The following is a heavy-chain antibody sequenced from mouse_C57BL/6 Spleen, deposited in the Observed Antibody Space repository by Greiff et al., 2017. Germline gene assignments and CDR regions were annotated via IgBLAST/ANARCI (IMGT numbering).Heavy chain of an antibody. D-gene: IGHD3-1*01. CDR2: IYPSDSET. Sequence: QVQLQQSGAELVRPGSSVKLSCKASGYTFTSYWMDWVKQRPGQGLEWIGNIYPSDSETHYNQKFKDKATVTVDKSSSTAYMQLSSLTSEDSAVYYCARGRDGHWDFEVWGTGPTVTVSS. V-gene: IGHV1-61*01. CDR3: ARGRDGHWDFEV. CDR1: GYTFTSYW. J-gene: IGHJ1*03.